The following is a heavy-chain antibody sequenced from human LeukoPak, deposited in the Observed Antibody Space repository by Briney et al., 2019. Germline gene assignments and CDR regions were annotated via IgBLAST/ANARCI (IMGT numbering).Heavy chain of an antibody. J-gene: IGHJ6*04. Sequence: SQTLSLTCTVSGGSISSGGYYWSWIRQHPGKGLEWIGYIYYSGSTYYNPSLKSRVTISVDTSKNQFSLKLSSVTAADTAVYYCARSYSYGYYYYYGMDVWGKGTTVTVPS. V-gene: IGHV4-31*03. CDR2: IYYSGST. CDR3: ARSYSYGYYYYYGMDV. CDR1: GGSISSGGYY. D-gene: IGHD5-18*01.